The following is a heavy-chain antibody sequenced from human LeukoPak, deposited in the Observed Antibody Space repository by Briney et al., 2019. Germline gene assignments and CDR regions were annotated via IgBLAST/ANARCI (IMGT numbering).Heavy chain of an antibody. CDR2: INHSGST. D-gene: IGHD5-18*01. V-gene: IGHV4-34*01. CDR3: ARGHRGYSYGRYYYYMDV. CDR1: GGSFSGYY. Sequence: SETLSLTCTVYGGSFSGYYWTWIRQSPGKGLEWIGEINHSGSTNYNPSLKSRVTISVDTSKNQFSLKLSSVTAADTAVYYCARGHRGYSYGRYYYYMDVWGKGTTVTVSS. J-gene: IGHJ6*03.